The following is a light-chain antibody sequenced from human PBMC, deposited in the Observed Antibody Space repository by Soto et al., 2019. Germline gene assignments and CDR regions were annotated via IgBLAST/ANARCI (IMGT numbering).Light chain of an antibody. CDR1: NIVGKS. J-gene: IGLJ2*01. CDR3: QSYDNNLRI. CDR2: DDT. Sequence: SYELTQPPSVSVAPGQTARLTCGGNNIVGKSVHWYQQRPGQGPVLVVYDDTDRPSGIPERFSGSKSGTSASLAITGLQAEDEADYYCQSYDNNLRIFGGGTKLTVL. V-gene: IGLV3-21*02.